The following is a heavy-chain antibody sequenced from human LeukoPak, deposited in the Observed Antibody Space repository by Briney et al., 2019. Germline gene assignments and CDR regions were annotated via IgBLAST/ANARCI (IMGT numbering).Heavy chain of an antibody. CDR1: GDSISSANYC. CDR2: IYFSGST. Sequence: SETLSLTCTVSGDSISSANYCWGWVRQPPGKGLEWIESIYFSGSTYYDPSLNSRVTISVETSKVQFSLKLSSVTAADTAVYYCARDSCSSTSCRKKFDNWGQGTLVTVSS. CDR3: ARDSCSSTSCRKKFDN. V-gene: IGHV4-39*07. J-gene: IGHJ4*02. D-gene: IGHD2-2*01.